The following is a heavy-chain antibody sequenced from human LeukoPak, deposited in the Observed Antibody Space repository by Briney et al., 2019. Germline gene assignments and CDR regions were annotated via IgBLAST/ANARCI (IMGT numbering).Heavy chain of an antibody. Sequence: TSETLSLTCTVSDDSISSYYWIWIRQPPGKGLEWIGYIHHSGSTYYNPSLKSRVTISVDTSENQFSLKLSSVTAADTAVYYCARERTMVRGMSWFDPWGQGTLVTVSS. V-gene: IGHV4-59*12. D-gene: IGHD3-10*01. CDR2: IHHSGST. CDR1: DDSISSYY. J-gene: IGHJ5*02. CDR3: ARERTMVRGMSWFDP.